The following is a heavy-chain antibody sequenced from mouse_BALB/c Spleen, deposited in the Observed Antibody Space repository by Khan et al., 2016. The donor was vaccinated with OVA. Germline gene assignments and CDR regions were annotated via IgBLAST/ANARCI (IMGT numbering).Heavy chain of an antibody. CDR1: RYTFTNYV. CDR3: AREASSWDFSFPY. V-gene: IGHV1S136*01. J-gene: IGHJ3*01. CDR2: INPDNAGT. Sequence: VQLQQSGPELVEPGASVKMSCKASRYTFTNYVIHWVKQKPGQGLEWIGYINPDNAGTRYNEKFKGKATLTSDISSTSAYMELLSLTSEDSAVYYCAREASSWDFSFPYWGQGTLVTVSA. D-gene: IGHD4-1*01.